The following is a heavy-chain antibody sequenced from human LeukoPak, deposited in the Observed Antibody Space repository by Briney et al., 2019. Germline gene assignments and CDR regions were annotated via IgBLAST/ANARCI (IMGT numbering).Heavy chain of an antibody. V-gene: IGHV3-23*01. CDR3: AKARYSSGWYNFDY. CDR2: ISGSGGST. J-gene: IGHJ4*02. D-gene: IGHD6-19*01. CDR1: GFTFSSYW. Sequence: GGSLRLSCAASGFTFSSYWMSWVRQAPGKGLEWVSAISGSGGSTYYADSVKGRFTISRDNSKNTLYLQMNSLRAEDTAVYYCAKARYSSGWYNFDYWGQGTLVTVSS.